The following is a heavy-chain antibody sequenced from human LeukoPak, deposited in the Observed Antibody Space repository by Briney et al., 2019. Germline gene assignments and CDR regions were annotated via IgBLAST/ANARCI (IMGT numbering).Heavy chain of an antibody. J-gene: IGHJ4*02. Sequence: GASVKVSCKTSGYTFSGYGISWVRQAPGQGLEWMGWITGNNGNTNYAPSLQGRVIMTKDTSTNTAYMELTSPRSDDTAVYYCARDQRNSGSYRFEYWGQGTLVTVSS. CDR2: ITGNNGNT. V-gene: IGHV1-18*01. CDR1: GYTFSGYG. CDR3: ARDQRNSGSYRFEY. D-gene: IGHD1-26*01.